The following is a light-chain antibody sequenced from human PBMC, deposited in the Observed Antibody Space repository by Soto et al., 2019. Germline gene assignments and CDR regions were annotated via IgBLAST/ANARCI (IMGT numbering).Light chain of an antibody. CDR2: GAS. J-gene: IGKJ2*01. CDR3: QQYGSLPVT. CDR1: ETVDNNF. V-gene: IGKV3-20*01. Sequence: VVLTQSPDTLALSPGERATLSCRASETVDNNFLAWFQQKPGQAPRLLIDGASGRATGITDRFSGSASGTAFTLTITRVESEDFAMYFCQQYGSLPVTFGQGTKLEIK.